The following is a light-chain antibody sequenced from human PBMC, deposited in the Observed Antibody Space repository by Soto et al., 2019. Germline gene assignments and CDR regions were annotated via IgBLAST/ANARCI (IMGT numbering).Light chain of an antibody. Sequence: QSALTQPPSVSGAPGQRVIISCTGSSSNIGADYDVHWYQHLPGTAPKLLIYGNTNRPSGVPDRFSGSKSGTSASLAITGLQDEDEADYYCQSYDSSLSVVIGGGTKVTVL. CDR3: QSYDSSLSVV. J-gene: IGLJ2*01. CDR1: SSNIGADYD. CDR2: GNT. V-gene: IGLV1-40*01.